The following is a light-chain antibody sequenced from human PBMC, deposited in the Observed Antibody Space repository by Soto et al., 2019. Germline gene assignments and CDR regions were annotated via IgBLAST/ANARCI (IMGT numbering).Light chain of an antibody. J-gene: IGKJ5*01. CDR1: KSISSY. V-gene: IGKV1-39*01. Sequence: QRTPSPSDMSASGGGRDPGACRTSKSISSYLNWYQQKPGKAPKLLIYAASSLQSGVPSRFSGSGSGTAFTLTIRSLQPDDFATYSCQQGYSTPPITVGQGTRLEIK. CDR2: AAS. CDR3: QQGYSTPPIT.